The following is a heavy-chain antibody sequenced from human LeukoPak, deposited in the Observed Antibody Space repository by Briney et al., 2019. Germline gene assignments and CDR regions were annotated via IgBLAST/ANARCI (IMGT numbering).Heavy chain of an antibody. CDR3: ARVSGGHDAFDI. D-gene: IGHD3-10*01. CDR2: INPSGGST. J-gene: IGHJ3*02. CDR1: GYTFTSYY. V-gene: IGHV1-46*01. Sequence: ASVKVSCKASGYTFTSYYMHWVRQAPGQGLEWMGIINPSGGSTSYAQKFQGRVTITADESTSTAYMELSSLRSEDTAVYYCARVSGGHDAFDIWGQGTMVTVSS.